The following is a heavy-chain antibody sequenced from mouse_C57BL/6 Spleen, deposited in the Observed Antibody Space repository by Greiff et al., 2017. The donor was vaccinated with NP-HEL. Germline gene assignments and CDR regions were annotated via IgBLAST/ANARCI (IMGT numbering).Heavy chain of an antibody. CDR2: IDPENGDT. V-gene: IGHV14-4*01. J-gene: IGHJ3*01. D-gene: IGHD3-2*02. Sequence: EVQLQQSGAELVRPGASVKLSCTASGFNIKDDYMHWVKQRPEQGLEWIGWIDPENGDTEYASKFQGKATITADISSNTAYLQLSSLTSEDTAVYYCTTVDSSGYVSGSCAYWGQGTLGTVSA. CDR3: TTVDSSGYVSGSCAY. CDR1: GFNIKDDY.